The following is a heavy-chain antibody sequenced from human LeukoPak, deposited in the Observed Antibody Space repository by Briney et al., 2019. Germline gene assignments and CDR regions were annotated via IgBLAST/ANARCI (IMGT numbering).Heavy chain of an antibody. CDR1: GGSFSGYY. J-gene: IGHJ4*02. D-gene: IGHD1-26*01. V-gene: IGHV4-34*01. CDR2: INHSGST. Sequence: SETLPLTCAVYGGSFSGYYWSWIRQPPGKGLEWIGEINHSGSTNYNPSLKSRVTISVDTSKNQFSLKLSSVTAADTAVYYCASKLGAAFDYWGQGTLVTVSS. CDR3: ASKLGAAFDY.